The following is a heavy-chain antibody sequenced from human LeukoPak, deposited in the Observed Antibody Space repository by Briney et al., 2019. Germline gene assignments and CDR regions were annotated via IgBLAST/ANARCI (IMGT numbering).Heavy chain of an antibody. CDR1: GGSISSYY. D-gene: IGHD3-16*01. CDR3: AKDDAWGRFQH. V-gene: IGHV3-23*01. J-gene: IGHJ1*01. CDR2: ISPSGDIL. Sequence: PSETLSLTCTVSGGSISSYYWSWVRQAPGKGLEWVSGISPSGDILYYADSVKGHFTISRDNFKNTVYLQMNSLRAEDTAIYYCAKDDAWGRFQHWGQGTVVTVSS.